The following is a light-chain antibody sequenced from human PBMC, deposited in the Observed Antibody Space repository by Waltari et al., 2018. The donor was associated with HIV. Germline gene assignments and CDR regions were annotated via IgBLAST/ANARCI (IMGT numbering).Light chain of an antibody. Sequence: DIVLTQYPDSLAVSLGGRATITCKSSQNILYSSNNKRYLAWYQQKPGQPPKLLIYWTSTRESGVPDRFSGSGSGTDFSLTISSLQAEDVAVYYCQQYYSIPPTFGQGTKVEIK. CDR2: WTS. CDR3: QQYYSIPPT. V-gene: IGKV4-1*01. J-gene: IGKJ1*01. CDR1: QNILYSSNNKRY.